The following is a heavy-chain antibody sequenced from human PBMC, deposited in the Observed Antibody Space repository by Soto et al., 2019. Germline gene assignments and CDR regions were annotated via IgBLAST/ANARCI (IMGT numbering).Heavy chain of an antibody. J-gene: IGHJ4*02. D-gene: IGHD2-2*01. V-gene: IGHV5-51*03. CDR3: AVDYCGVTGCYAGY. Sequence: EVQLVQSGAEVKKPGESLKISCQGSGYSFTNYWIAWVRQMPGNALEWMGFIYPGDSDSRYSPSFQGQVTISADKSINTAYLQWDSLKASDTAMYYCAVDYCGVTGCYAGYWGQGTPVTVSS. CDR2: IYPGDSDS. CDR1: GYSFTNYW.